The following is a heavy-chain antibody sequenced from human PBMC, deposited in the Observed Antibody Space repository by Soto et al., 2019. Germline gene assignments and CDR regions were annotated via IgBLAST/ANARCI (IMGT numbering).Heavy chain of an antibody. Sequence: GGSLRLSCAASGFTFSSYAMSWVRQAPGKGLEWVSAISGSGGSTYYADSVKGRFTISRDNSKNTLYLQMNSLRAEDTAVYYCAKEGAARRRPTWLSRPSSYFDYWGQGTLVTVSS. J-gene: IGHJ4*02. CDR3: AKEGAARRRPTWLSRPSSYFDY. V-gene: IGHV3-23*01. D-gene: IGHD6-6*01. CDR1: GFTFSSYA. CDR2: ISGSGGST.